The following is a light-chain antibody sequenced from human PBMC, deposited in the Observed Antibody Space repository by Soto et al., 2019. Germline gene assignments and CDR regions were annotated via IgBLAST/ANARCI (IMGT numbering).Light chain of an antibody. CDR3: MQGTNWPPT. J-gene: IGKJ2*01. CDR1: ESLVFTDGNTY. CDR2: KVS. V-gene: IGKV2-30*01. Sequence: DVVMSQSPLTLPVTLGQPASISCRSSESLVFTDGNTYLSWFQQRPGQSPRRLIYKVSKRDSGVPDRFSGSGSGADFTLEISRMEAEDVGVYYCMQGTNWPPTFGQGTKVDIK.